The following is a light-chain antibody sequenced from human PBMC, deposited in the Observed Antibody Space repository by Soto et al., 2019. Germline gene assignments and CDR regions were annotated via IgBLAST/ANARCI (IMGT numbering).Light chain of an antibody. V-gene: IGKV1-27*01. CDR3: QKYNSAPFT. CDR1: QDSSNF. CDR2: GES. Sequence: DIQMTQSPSSLSASVGDRVTITCLASQDSSNFLFWFQQKPGKVPNLLIYGESTLQSGVPSRFSGSGSGTDFTLAISSLQPEDVATYFCQKYNSAPFTFGPGTTVDIK. J-gene: IGKJ3*01.